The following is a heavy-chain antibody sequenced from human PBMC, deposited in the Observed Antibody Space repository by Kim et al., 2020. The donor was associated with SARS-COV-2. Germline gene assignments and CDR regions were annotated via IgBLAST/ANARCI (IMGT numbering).Heavy chain of an antibody. Sequence: GGSLRLSCAASGFTFSDYYMSWIRQAPGKGLEWVSYISSSSSYTNYADSVKGRFTISRDNAKNSLYLQMNSLRAEDTAVYYCASFFVYDSSPYYYGMDVWGQGTTVTVSS. D-gene: IGHD3-22*01. J-gene: IGHJ6*02. CDR1: GFTFSDYY. V-gene: IGHV3-11*06. CDR2: ISSSSSYT. CDR3: ASFFVYDSSPYYYGMDV.